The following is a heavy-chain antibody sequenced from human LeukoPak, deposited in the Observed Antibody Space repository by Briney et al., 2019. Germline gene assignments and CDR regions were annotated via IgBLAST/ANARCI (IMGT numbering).Heavy chain of an antibody. CDR3: ASQRPDRRSSYGREPFDY. J-gene: IGHJ4*02. CDR1: GGSISSGSYY. CDR2: IYTSGST. V-gene: IGHV4-61*02. Sequence: SQTLSLTCTVSGGSISSGSYYWSWIRQPAGKGLEWIGRIYTSGSTNYNPSLKSRVTISVDTSKNQFSLKLSSVTAADTAVYYCASQRPDRRSSYGREPFDYWGQGTLVTVSS. D-gene: IGHD5-18*01.